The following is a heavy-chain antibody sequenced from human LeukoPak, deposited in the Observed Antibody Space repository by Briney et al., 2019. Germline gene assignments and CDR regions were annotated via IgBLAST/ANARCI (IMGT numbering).Heavy chain of an antibody. Sequence: PGGSLRLSCAASGFTFSSYEMNWVRQAPGKGLEWVSYISSSGSTIYYADSVKGRFTISRDNAKNSLYLQMNSLRAEDTAVYYCARDRSPIVATTDAFDIWGQGTTVTVSS. CDR1: GFTFSSYE. CDR2: ISSSGSTI. D-gene: IGHD5-12*01. CDR3: ARDRSPIVATTDAFDI. V-gene: IGHV3-48*03. J-gene: IGHJ3*02.